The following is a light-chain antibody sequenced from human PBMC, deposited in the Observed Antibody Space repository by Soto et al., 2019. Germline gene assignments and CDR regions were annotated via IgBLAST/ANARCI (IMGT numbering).Light chain of an antibody. Sequence: EIVITQSPGTLSVSPGERVTLSCRASQSIGNSVAWYQQKPGLAPRLLISGASNRAAGIPDRFSGSGSGTDFTLTISRLEPEDFAVYYCQQYDSSPRTFGQGTKVDI. CDR2: GAS. J-gene: IGKJ1*01. V-gene: IGKV3-20*01. CDR1: QSIGNS. CDR3: QQYDSSPRT.